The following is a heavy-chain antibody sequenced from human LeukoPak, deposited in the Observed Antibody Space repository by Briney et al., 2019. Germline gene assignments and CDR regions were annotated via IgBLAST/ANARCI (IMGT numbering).Heavy chain of an antibody. Sequence: ASVKVSCKVSGYTLTELSMHWVRQAPGKGLEWMGGFDPEDGETIYAQKFQGRVTMTEDTSTDTAYMELSSLRSEDTDVYYCATAVNPRYYFDYWGQGTLVTVSS. V-gene: IGHV1-24*01. CDR2: FDPEDGET. CDR1: GYTLTELS. CDR3: ATAVNPRYYFDY. J-gene: IGHJ4*02.